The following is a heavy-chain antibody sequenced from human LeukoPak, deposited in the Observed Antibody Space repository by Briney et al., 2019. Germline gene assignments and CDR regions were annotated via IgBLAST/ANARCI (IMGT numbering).Heavy chain of an antibody. CDR1: GGSFSGYY. CDR2: INHSGST. J-gene: IGHJ4*02. Sequence: PSETLSLTCAVYGGSFSGYYWSWIRQPPGKGLEWIGEINHSGSTNYNPSLKGRVTISVDTSKNQFSLKLSSVTAADTAVYYCARGLIMGAVAGHFDYWGQGTLVTVSS. CDR3: ARGLIMGAVAGHFDY. D-gene: IGHD6-19*01. V-gene: IGHV4-34*01.